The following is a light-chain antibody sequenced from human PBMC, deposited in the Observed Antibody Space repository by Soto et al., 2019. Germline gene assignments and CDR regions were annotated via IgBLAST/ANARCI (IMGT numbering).Light chain of an antibody. CDR1: QTVSSNY. J-gene: IGKJ2*01. CDR3: QQSNNWPYT. Sequence: EIVLTQSPGTLSLSPGERVTLSCRASQTVSSNYLAWYQQKPGQAPRLLIYAASSRAAGIADRFSGSGSGTEFTLTIDSLQSEDLALYFCQQSNNWPYTFGQGTKLEIK. V-gene: IGKV3D-20*02. CDR2: AAS.